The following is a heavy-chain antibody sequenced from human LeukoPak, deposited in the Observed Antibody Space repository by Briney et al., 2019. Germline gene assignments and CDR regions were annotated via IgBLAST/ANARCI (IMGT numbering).Heavy chain of an antibody. V-gene: IGHV3-33*01. Sequence: PGRSLTLSCAASGFTFSAYGMHWVRQAPGKGLEWVAVIWSDGGKSYNSDSVKGRFTTSRDNSKNTLYLQMNSLRADDTAVYYCATDSIGPATDFDYWGQGTLVTVSS. CDR1: GFTFSAYG. CDR3: ATDSIGPATDFDY. D-gene: IGHD2-2*01. J-gene: IGHJ4*02. CDR2: IWSDGGKS.